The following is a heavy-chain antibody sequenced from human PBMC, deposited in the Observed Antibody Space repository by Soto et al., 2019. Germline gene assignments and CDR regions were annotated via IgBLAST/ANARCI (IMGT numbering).Heavy chain of an antibody. CDR1: GFTFSSYA. CDR3: AKDGSLLWFGSPLDP. V-gene: IGHV3-23*01. D-gene: IGHD3-10*01. CDR2: ISGSGGTT. Sequence: GGSLRLSCAASGFTFSSYAMTWVRQAPGKGLEWVSIISGSGGTTYYADSVKGRFTISRDNSKNTLFLQMNSLRAEDTALYYCAKDGSLLWFGSPLDPWGQGTLVTVSS. J-gene: IGHJ5*02.